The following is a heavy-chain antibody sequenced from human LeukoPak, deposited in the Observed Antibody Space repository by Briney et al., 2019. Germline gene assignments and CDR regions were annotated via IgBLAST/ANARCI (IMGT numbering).Heavy chain of an antibody. CDR3: ASGRGYSLYYFDY. V-gene: IGHV4-59*11. D-gene: IGHD5-12*01. CDR2: IYYSGST. CDR1: GRSISSHY. Sequence: SETLSLTCTVSGRSISSHYWSWIRQPPGEGLGWIGYIYYSGSTNYNPSLKSRVTISVDTSKNQFSLKLSSVTAADTAVYYCASGRGYSLYYFDYWGQGTLVTVSS. J-gene: IGHJ4*02.